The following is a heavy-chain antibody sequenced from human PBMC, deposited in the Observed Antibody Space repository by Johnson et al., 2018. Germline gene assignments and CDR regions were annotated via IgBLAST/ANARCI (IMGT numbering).Heavy chain of an antibody. D-gene: IGHD3-22*01. Sequence: QLVETGPEVKKPGTSXKVSCKASGFTFTSSAVQWVRQARGQRLEWIGWIVVGSGNTNYAQKFQERVTITRDMSTSTAYMELSSLRSEDTAVYYCARSYYYDSSGYPDAFDIWGQGTMVTVSS. CDR3: ARSYYYDSSGYPDAFDI. CDR2: IVVGSGNT. V-gene: IGHV1-58*01. CDR1: GFTFTSSA. J-gene: IGHJ3*02.